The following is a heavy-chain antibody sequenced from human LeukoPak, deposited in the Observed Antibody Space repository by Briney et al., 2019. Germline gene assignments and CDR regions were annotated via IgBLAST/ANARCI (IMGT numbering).Heavy chain of an antibody. V-gene: IGHV3-23*01. CDR1: GFTFTSYA. J-gene: IGHJ4*02. Sequence: GGSLRLSCAASGFTFTSYAMSWVRQAPGKGLEWVSSISGSGSSTYYADSVKGRFTISRDNSKNTLYLQMNSLRAEDTAVYYCAKGAYYDFWSARREYYFDYWGQGTLVTVSS. CDR3: AKGAYYDFWSARREYYFDY. CDR2: ISGSGSST. D-gene: IGHD3-3*01.